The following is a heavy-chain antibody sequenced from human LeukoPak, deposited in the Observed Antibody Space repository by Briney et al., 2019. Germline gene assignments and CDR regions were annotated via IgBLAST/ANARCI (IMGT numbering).Heavy chain of an antibody. D-gene: IGHD1-7*01. CDR1: GYTFTAFF. J-gene: IGHJ4*02. V-gene: IGHV1-2*02. CDR3: VRDALNWNYDY. Sequence: ASVKVSCKASGYTFTAFFIHWVRQAPGHGLGWMGWISPTNGDTRYAQKFQGRVAMTRDTSISTAYMELSRLRSDDTAVYYCVRDALNWNYDYWGQGTLVAVSS. CDR2: ISPTNGDT.